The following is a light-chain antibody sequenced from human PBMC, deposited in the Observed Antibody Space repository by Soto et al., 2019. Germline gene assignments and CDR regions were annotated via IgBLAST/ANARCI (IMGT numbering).Light chain of an antibody. CDR2: EVS. V-gene: IGLV2-14*01. CDR3: KSYAGSNTYV. Sequence: QSVLAQPASVSGSPGQSITISCTGTSSDVGAYNYVSWYQQHPGKAPKLMIYEVSNRPSGVSNRFSGSKSDNTASLTISGLQAEDEADYFCKSYAGSNTYVFGSGTRSPS. CDR1: SSDVGAYNY. J-gene: IGLJ1*01.